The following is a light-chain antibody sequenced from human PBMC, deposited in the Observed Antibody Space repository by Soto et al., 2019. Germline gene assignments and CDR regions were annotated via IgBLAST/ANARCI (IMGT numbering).Light chain of an antibody. V-gene: IGKV1-9*01. J-gene: IGKJ4*01. CDR3: QQLNSYPRVT. CDR2: AAS. CDR1: QGISSY. Sequence: DIQLTQSPSFLSASVGDRVTITCRASQGISSYLAGYQQKPGKAPKLLIYAASTLQSGVPSRFSGSVSGTEFTLTISSLQPEDFATYYCQQLNSYPRVTFGGGTKVEI.